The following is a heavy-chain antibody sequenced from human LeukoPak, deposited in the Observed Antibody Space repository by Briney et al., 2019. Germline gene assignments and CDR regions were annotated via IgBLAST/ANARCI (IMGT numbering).Heavy chain of an antibody. D-gene: IGHD5-12*01. CDR1: GFTFSSYN. Sequence: GGSLRLSCAASGFTFSSYNMNWVRQAPGKELEWVSSISSSSNYIYYADSVKGRFTISRDNAKNSLYLQMNSLRAEDTAVYYCARGNSAYDYWGQGTLVTVSS. CDR3: ARGNSAYDY. V-gene: IGHV3-21*01. CDR2: ISSSSNYI. J-gene: IGHJ4*02.